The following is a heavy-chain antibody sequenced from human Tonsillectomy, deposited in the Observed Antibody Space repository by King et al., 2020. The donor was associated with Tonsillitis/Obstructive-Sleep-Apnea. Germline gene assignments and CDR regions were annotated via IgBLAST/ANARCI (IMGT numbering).Heavy chain of an antibody. CDR2: INHSGST. J-gene: IGHJ4*02. D-gene: IGHD2-15*01. Sequence: VQLQQWGAGLLKPSETLSLTCAVYGGSFSDYYWSWIRQSPGKGREWIGEINHSGSTNYNPSLKSRVTISVDTAKNQFSLKLSSVTAADTAVYHCATDNCSGGSCFFDYWGQGTLVTVSS. CDR1: GGSFSDYY. V-gene: IGHV4-34*01. CDR3: ATDNCSGGSCFFDY.